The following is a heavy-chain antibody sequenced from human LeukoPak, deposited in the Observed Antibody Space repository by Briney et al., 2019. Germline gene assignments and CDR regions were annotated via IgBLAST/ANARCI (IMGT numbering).Heavy chain of an antibody. J-gene: IGHJ4*02. Sequence: GGSLRLSCAVSGFTFSGFSMSWVRQAPGKGLEWVAKMNEYGSEIFYVDSVKGRFTISRDIAKNSLYLQMNRLRAEDTAVYYCARPRGCGSSRCNNFDYWGQGTLVTVSS. V-gene: IGHV3-7*01. CDR1: GFTFSGFS. CDR2: MNEYGSEI. CDR3: ARPRGCGSSRCNNFDY. D-gene: IGHD2-2*01.